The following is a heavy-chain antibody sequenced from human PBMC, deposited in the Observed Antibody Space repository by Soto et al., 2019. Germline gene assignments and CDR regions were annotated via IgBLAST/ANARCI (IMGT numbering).Heavy chain of an antibody. V-gene: IGHV1-3*01. Sequence: ASVKVSSKASGYTFTSYAMHWVRQAPGQRLEWMGWINAGNGNTKYSQKFQGRVTITRDTSASTAYMELSSLRSEDTAVYYCARGGSSLGLYFDYWGQGTLVTVSS. CDR2: INAGNGNT. CDR1: GYTFTSYA. J-gene: IGHJ4*02. CDR3: ARGGSSLGLYFDY. D-gene: IGHD2-15*01.